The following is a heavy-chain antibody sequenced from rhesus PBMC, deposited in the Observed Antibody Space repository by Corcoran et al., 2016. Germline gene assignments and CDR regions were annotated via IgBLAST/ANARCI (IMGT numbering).Heavy chain of an antibody. V-gene: IGHV5-43*01. J-gene: IGHJ6*01. CDR1: GYSFTGSW. CDR3: AKVGNGAGLDS. D-gene: IGHD3-34*01. Sequence: EVQLVQSGAEVKRPGESLRISCKTSGYSFTGSWISWVRQMSGKGLEWMGSIYPGDSDTRYNPSFQGHVTISADKSISTTYLQWSSLKASDTATYYCAKVGNGAGLDSWGQGVVVTVSS. CDR2: IYPGDSDT.